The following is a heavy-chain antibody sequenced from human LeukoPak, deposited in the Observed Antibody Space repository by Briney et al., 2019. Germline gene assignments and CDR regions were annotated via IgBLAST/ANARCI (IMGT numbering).Heavy chain of an antibody. D-gene: IGHD5-18*01. V-gene: IGHV4-30-2*01. CDR1: GGSISSGVYS. Sequence: KPSETLSLTCVVSGGSISSGVYSWNWIRQPPGKGLEWIGNIYHSGSTYYNPSLKSRVTMSVDRSKNQFSLNLTSVTAADTAVYYCARVNLRYSYGSSSYFDYWGQGTLVTVSS. CDR2: IYHSGST. J-gene: IGHJ4*02. CDR3: ARVNLRYSYGSSSYFDY.